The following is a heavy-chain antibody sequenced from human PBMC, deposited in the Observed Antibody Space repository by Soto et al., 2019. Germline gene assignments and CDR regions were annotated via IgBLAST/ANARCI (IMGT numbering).Heavy chain of an antibody. CDR3: ARTYGSGDYFLPFEY. V-gene: IGHV1-18*01. CDR2: ISVYNGNI. CDR1: GYMFNTYG. D-gene: IGHD3-10*01. Sequence: QVQLLQSGAEVKKPGASVKVSCKASGYMFNTYGITWVRQAPGQGLEWMGWISVYNGNIDYAQKFEGRVTMTTDTSTSTAYMELKSLTSDDTAVDYCARTYGSGDYFLPFEYWGQGTPVSVSS. J-gene: IGHJ4*02.